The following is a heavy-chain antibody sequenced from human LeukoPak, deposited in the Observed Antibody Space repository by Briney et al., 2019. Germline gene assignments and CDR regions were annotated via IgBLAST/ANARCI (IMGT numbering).Heavy chain of an antibody. CDR1: GFTFGDYA. CDR3: TRDDRKGLWFGESHFDY. J-gene: IGHJ4*02. CDR2: IRGKANGGTT. D-gene: IGHD3-10*01. V-gene: IGHV3-49*04. Sequence: GRSLRLSRTASGFTFGDYAMNWVRQAPGKGLEWVGFIRGKANGGTTEYAASVKGRFTISRDDSKSIAYLQMNSLKTEDTAVYYCTRDDRKGLWFGESHFDYWGQGTLVTVSS.